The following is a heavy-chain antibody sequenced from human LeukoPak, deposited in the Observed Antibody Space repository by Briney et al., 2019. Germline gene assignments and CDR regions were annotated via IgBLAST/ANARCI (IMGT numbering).Heavy chain of an antibody. J-gene: IGHJ6*02. Sequence: SETPSLTCAVYGGSFSGYYWSWIRQPPGKGLEWIGEVNHSGSTNYNPSLKSRVTISVDTSKNQFSLKLSSVTAADTAVYYCARARRRAAAGTSYYYYGMDVWGQGTTVTVSS. D-gene: IGHD6-13*01. CDR2: VNHSGST. V-gene: IGHV4-34*01. CDR1: GGSFSGYY. CDR3: ARARRRAAAGTSYYYYGMDV.